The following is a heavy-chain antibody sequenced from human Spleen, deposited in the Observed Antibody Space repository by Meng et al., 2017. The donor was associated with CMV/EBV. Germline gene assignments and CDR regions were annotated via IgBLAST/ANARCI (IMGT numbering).Heavy chain of an antibody. D-gene: IGHD2-2*02. Sequence: ASGFPFSSYGMHWVRQAPGKGLEWVAVIWYDGSNKYYADSVKGRFTISRDNSKNTLYLQMNSLRAEDTAVYYCAKDYCSSTSCHINYWGQGTLVTVSS. J-gene: IGHJ4*02. CDR1: GFPFSSYG. CDR3: AKDYCSSTSCHINY. V-gene: IGHV3-33*06. CDR2: IWYDGSNK.